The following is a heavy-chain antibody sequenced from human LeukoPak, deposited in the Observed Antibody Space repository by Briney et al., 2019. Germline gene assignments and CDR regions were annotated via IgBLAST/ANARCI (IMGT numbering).Heavy chain of an antibody. J-gene: IGHJ3*02. Sequence: ASVKVSCKSSVYTFTGYYMHWVRQAPAQVLEWMGWINPNSGGTNYAQKFQGGVTMTRDTSISTAYMGRGRLRSEDTPVYYCARVNDYDSSFAFDIGGEARMV. CDR1: VYTFTGYY. CDR2: INPNSGGT. V-gene: IGHV1-2*02. CDR3: ARVNDYDSSFAFDI. D-gene: IGHD3-22*01.